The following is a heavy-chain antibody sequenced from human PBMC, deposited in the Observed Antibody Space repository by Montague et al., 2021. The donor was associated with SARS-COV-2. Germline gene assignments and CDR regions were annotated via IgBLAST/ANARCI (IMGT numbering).Heavy chain of an antibody. CDR2: IYYRGST. J-gene: IGHJ4*02. D-gene: IGHD6-19*01. CDR1: GGSISSSSYY. Sequence: SETLSLTCTVSGGSISSSSYYWAWICQPPGKGLEWIGCIYYRGSTYYNPSLKSRVFISVDTSKNQLSLTLTSVTAADTAVYYCATQEDPSGWIPGPFDFWGQGTLLSVSS. V-gene: IGHV4-39*01. CDR3: ATQEDPSGWIPGPFDF.